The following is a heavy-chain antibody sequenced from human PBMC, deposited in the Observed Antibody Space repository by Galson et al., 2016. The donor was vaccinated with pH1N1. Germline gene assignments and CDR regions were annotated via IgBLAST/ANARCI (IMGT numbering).Heavy chain of an antibody. CDR3: TTGYRCAPTNCYGYYYYYMPV. Sequence: SVKVSCKASGGTFGSYGISWVRQAPGQGLEWMRGINPMGGINPIFNTSNYAQKFQGRVTITANESMSTAYMELRSLRSEDTAIYYCTTGYRCAPTNCYGYYYYYMPVWGQGTTVVVSS. V-gene: IGHV1-69*13. J-gene: IGHJ6*03. CDR1: GGTFGSYG. CDR2: INPIFNTS. D-gene: IGHD2-2*01.